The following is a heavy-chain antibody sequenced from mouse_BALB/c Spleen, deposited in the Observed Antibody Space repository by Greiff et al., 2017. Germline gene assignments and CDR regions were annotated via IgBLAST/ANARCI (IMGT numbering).Heavy chain of an antibody. CDR2: IYPGNGDT. J-gene: IGHJ4*01. V-gene: IGHV1-12*01. CDR3: ARSDYRYDFYYAMDY. CDR1: GYTFTSYN. D-gene: IGHD2-14*01. Sequence: QVQLQQPGAELVKPGASVKMSCKASGYTFTSYNMHWVKQTPGQGLEWIGAIYPGNGDTSYNQKFKGKATLTADKSSSTAYMQLSSLTSEDSAVYYCARSDYRYDFYYAMDYWGQGTSVTVSS.